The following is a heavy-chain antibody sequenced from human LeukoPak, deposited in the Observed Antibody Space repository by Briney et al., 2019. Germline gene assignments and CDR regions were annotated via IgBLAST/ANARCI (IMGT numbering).Heavy chain of an antibody. CDR2: INPNSGGT. CDR1: GYTFTGYY. J-gene: IGHJ6*04. D-gene: IGHD6-19*01. V-gene: IGHV1-2*04. Sequence: ASVKASCKASGYTFTGYYMHWVRQAPGQGLEWMGWINPNSGGTNYAQKFQGWVTMTRGTSISTAYMELSRLRSDDTAVYYCARGPNLAVAGHYYYYGMDVWGKGTTVTVSS. CDR3: ARGPNLAVAGHYYYYGMDV.